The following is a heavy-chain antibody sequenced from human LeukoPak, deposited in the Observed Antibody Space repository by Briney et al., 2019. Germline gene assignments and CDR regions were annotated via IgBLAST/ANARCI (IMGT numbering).Heavy chain of an antibody. CDR2: HYSDGNT. CDR1: GFTVITND. J-gene: IGHJ4*02. Sequence: GGSLTLPCAASGFTVITNDMTWVRQAPGKGLEWVSVHYSDGNTKYADSVQGRFTISRDNSKNTLYLEMNSLSPDDTAVYYCARGVEPLAANTLAYWGQGTLVTVSS. V-gene: IGHV3-53*01. CDR3: ARGVEPLAANTLAY. D-gene: IGHD1-14*01.